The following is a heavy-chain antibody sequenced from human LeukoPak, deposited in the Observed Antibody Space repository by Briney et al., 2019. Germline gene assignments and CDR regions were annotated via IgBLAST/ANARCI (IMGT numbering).Heavy chain of an antibody. J-gene: IGHJ4*02. CDR3: ALTAYGSGSYFSFDY. CDR2: IYYSGST. Sequence: SETLSLTCTVSGGSISSSSYYWGWIRQPPGKGLEWIGSIYYSGSTYYNPSLKSRVTISVDTSKNQFSLKLSSVTAADTAVYYCALTAYGSGSYFSFDYWGQGTLASVSS. V-gene: IGHV4-39*01. CDR1: GGSISSSSYY. D-gene: IGHD3-10*01.